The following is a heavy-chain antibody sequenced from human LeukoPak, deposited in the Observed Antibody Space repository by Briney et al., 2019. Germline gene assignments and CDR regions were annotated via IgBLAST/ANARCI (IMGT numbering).Heavy chain of an antibody. Sequence: GASVKVSCKASGYTFTGYYMHWMRQAPGQGLEWMGWINPNSGGTNYAQKLQGRVTMTRDTSISTAYMELSRLRSDDTAVYYCVSIAAADRSADYWGQGTLVTVSS. V-gene: IGHV1-2*02. CDR1: GYTFTGYY. J-gene: IGHJ4*02. D-gene: IGHD6-13*01. CDR3: VSIAAADRSADY. CDR2: INPNSGGT.